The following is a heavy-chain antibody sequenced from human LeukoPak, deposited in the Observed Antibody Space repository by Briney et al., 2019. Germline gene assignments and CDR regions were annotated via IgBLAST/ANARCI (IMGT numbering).Heavy chain of an antibody. D-gene: IGHD4-11*01. CDR3: AREFYSKGY. J-gene: IGHJ4*02. V-gene: IGHV3-48*01. CDR2: ISSSSSTI. Sequence: PGGSLRLSCAASGFTFSSYSMNWVRQAPGKGLEWVSYISSSSSTIYYADSVKGRFTISRDNAKNSLYLQMNSLRAEDTAVYYCAREFYSKGYWGQGTLVTVSS. CDR1: GFTFSSYS.